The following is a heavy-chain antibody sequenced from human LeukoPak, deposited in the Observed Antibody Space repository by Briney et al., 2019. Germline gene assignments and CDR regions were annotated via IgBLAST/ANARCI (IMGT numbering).Heavy chain of an antibody. Sequence: SETLSLTCTVSGGSISSGDYYWSWIRQPPGKGLEWIGYIYYSGSTYYNLSLKSRVTISVDTSKNQFSLKLSSVTAADTAVYYCARDGDYYDSSGYYSTKYYYYYGMDVWGQGTTVTVSS. CDR3: ARDGDYYDSSGYYSTKYYYYYGMDV. CDR1: GGSISSGDYY. CDR2: IYYSGST. D-gene: IGHD3-22*01. V-gene: IGHV4-30-4*01. J-gene: IGHJ6*02.